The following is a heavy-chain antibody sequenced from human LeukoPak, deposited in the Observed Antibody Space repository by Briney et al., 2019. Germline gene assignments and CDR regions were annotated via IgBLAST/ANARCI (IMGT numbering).Heavy chain of an antibody. CDR2: ISSSSSYI. CDR1: GFTFSSYS. V-gene: IGHV3-21*04. D-gene: IGHD3-9*01. Sequence: GGSLRLSCAASGFTFSSYSMNWVRQAPGKGLEWVSSISSSSSYIYYADSVKGRFTISRDNAKNSLYLQMNSLRAEDAALYYCAKDILRYFDWSFDYWGQGTLVTVSS. J-gene: IGHJ4*02. CDR3: AKDILRYFDWSFDY.